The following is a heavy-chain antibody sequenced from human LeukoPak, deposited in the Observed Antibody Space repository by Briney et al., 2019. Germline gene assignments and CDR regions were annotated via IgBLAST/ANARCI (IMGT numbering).Heavy chain of an antibody. Sequence: ASVKVSCKASGYTFTSYAMHWVRQAPGQRLEWMGWINAGNGNTKYSQKFQGRVTITRDTSASTAYMELSSLRSEDTAVYYCARDYRGYCSGGSCYSGFDYWGQGTLVTVSS. CDR2: INAGNGNT. V-gene: IGHV1-3*01. J-gene: IGHJ4*02. D-gene: IGHD2-15*01. CDR3: ARDYRGYCSGGSCYSGFDY. CDR1: GYTFTSYA.